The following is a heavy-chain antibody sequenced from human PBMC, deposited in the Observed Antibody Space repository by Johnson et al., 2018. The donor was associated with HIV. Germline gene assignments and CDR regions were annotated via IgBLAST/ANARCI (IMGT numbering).Heavy chain of an antibody. CDR1: GFTFSSYA. V-gene: IGHV3-64*01. CDR3: ARSGAGAAFDI. CDR2: ISSNGGST. Sequence: VQLVESGGGVVRPGGSLRLSCAASGFTFSSYAMLWVRQAPGKGLEYVSAISSNGGSTYYANSVKGRFTISRDNSKNSLYLQMNSLRAEDTALYYCARSGAGAAFDIWGQGTMVTVSS. J-gene: IGHJ3*02. D-gene: IGHD6-19*01.